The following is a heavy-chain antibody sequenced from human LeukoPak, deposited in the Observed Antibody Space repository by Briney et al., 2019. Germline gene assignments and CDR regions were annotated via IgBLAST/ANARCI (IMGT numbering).Heavy chain of an antibody. J-gene: IGHJ3*02. CDR2: IYHSGST. Sequence: KASETLSLTCTVSGYSISSGYYWGWIRQPPGKGLEWIGSIYHSGSTYYNPSLKSRVTISVDTSKNQFSLKLSSVTAADTAVYYCARDQSSKGFPYYDSSGYYYSAFDIWGQGTMVTVSS. CDR3: ARDQSSKGFPYYDSSGYYYSAFDI. D-gene: IGHD3-22*01. CDR1: GYSISSGYY. V-gene: IGHV4-38-2*02.